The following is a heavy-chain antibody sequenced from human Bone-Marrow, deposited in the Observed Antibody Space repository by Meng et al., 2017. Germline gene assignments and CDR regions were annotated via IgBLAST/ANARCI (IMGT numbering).Heavy chain of an antibody. V-gene: IGHV4-34*01. CDR2: INHSGST. CDR3: ARLGRPLLRFGDIRYYFDY. J-gene: IGHJ4*02. Sequence: SETLSLTCAVYGGSFSGYYWSWIRQPPGKGLEWIGEINHSGSTNYNPSLKSRVTISVDTSKNQFSLKLSSVTAADTAVYYCARLGRPLLRFGDIRYYFDYWGQGTLVTVSS. CDR1: GGSFSGYY. D-gene: IGHD3-10*01.